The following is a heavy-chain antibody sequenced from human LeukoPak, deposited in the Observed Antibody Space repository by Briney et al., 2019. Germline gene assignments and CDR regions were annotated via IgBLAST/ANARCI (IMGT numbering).Heavy chain of an antibody. V-gene: IGHV1-69*13. Sequence: ASVKVSCKASGGTFSSYAISWVRQAPGQGLEWMGGIIPIFGTANYAQKFQGRVTLTADESTSTAYMELSSLRSEDTAVYYCARELDSSGWYYYWGQGTLVTVSS. CDR3: ARELDSSGWYYY. J-gene: IGHJ4*02. CDR1: GGTFSSYA. D-gene: IGHD6-19*01. CDR2: IIPIFGTA.